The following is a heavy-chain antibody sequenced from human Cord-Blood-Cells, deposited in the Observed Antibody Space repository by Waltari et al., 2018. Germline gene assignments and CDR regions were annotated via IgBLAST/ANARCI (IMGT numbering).Heavy chain of an antibody. J-gene: IGHJ4*02. D-gene: IGHD4-17*01. CDR1: GGSFSGYY. V-gene: IGHV4-34*01. Sequence: QVQLQQWGAGLLKPSETLSLTCAVYGGSFSGYYWSWIRQPPGKGLEWSGEINHSGSTNYNPSLKSRVNISVDTSKNQFSLKLSSVIAADTAVYYCARVPASTVVTDYWGQGTLVTVSS. CDR2: INHSGST. CDR3: ARVPASTVVTDY.